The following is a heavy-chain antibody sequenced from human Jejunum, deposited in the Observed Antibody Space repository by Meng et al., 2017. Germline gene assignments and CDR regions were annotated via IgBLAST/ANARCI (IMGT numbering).Heavy chain of an antibody. V-gene: IGHV4-4*02. CDR1: GGSITTDW. J-gene: IGHJ4*02. D-gene: IGHD5-12*01. Sequence: QVQLEESGPGLVKPSGTLSLTCAVSGGSITTDWWNWVRQPPGKGLEWIGEIWHSGASNYNPSLRSRVTISVAKSKNQLSLELASLTAADTAVYYCARGATGTRPFDYWGQGTLVTVSS. CDR2: IWHSGAS. CDR3: ARGATGTRPFDY.